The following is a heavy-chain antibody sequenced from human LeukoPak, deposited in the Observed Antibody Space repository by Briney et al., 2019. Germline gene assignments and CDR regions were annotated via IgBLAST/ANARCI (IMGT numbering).Heavy chain of an antibody. CDR3: ARDFYTAMETTDFDY. V-gene: IGHV1-8*01. CDR1: GYTFTSYD. CDR2: MNPNSGNT. J-gene: IGHJ4*02. Sequence: GVSVKVSCKASGYTFTSYDINWVRQATGQGLEWMGWMNPNSGNTGYAQKFQGRVTMTRNTSISTAYMELSSLRSEDTAVYYCARDFYTAMETTDFDYWGQGTLVTVSS. D-gene: IGHD5-18*01.